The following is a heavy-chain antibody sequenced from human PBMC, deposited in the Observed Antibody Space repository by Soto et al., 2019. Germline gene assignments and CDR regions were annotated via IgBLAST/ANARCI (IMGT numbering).Heavy chain of an antibody. D-gene: IGHD3-3*01. CDR1: GGTISGYY. Sequence: SETLSLTCSVSGGTISGYYWTWIRQPAGKGLEWIGRIYSSGNTKYNPSLQSRVTMSLDTSNNQFSLRLTSVTAAETAVYYCERGQRFSDWFDTWGQGTLVTVSS. CDR2: IYSSGNT. J-gene: IGHJ5*02. CDR3: ERGQRFSDWFDT. V-gene: IGHV4-4*07.